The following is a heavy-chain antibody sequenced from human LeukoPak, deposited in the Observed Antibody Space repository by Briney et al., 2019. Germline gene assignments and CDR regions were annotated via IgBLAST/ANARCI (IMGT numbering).Heavy chain of an antibody. D-gene: IGHD2-21*01. CDR2: IYYSGSN. CDR3: AGFNRYCGGDCYSFDY. J-gene: IGHJ4*02. V-gene: IGHV4-39*01. Sequence: SETLSLTCTISGGSISSSSYYWGWIRQPPGKGLEWIGSIYYSGSNYYNPSLKSRVTISVDTSKNQFSLKLSSVTAADTAVYYCAGFNRYCGGDCYSFDYWGQGTLVTVSS. CDR1: GGSISSSSYY.